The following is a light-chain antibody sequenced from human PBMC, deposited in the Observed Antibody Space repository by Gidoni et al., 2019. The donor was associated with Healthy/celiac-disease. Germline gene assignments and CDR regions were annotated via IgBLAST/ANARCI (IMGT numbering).Light chain of an antibody. CDR2: AES. CDR3: QQSYSTPYT. J-gene: IGKJ2*01. V-gene: IGKV1-39*01. CDR1: QSISSY. Sequence: DIQLTQSPSSLSASVGDRVTITCRASQSISSYVNWYQQKPGKAPKLLIYAESSLQSGVPSRVSGSGSGTDVNITISSLKPEDFATYYCQQSYSTPYTFGQGTKLEIK.